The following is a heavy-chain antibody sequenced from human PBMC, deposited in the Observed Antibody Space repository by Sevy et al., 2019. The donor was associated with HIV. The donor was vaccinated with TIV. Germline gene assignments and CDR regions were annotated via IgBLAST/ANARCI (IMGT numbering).Heavy chain of an antibody. CDR1: GFTVSSIY. D-gene: IGHD6-13*01. V-gene: IGHV3-66*01. CDR3: ARDRGIGYGMDV. Sequence: GGSLRLSCAASGFTVSSIYMSWVRQAPGKGLEWVSVIYSGGSTYYADSVKGRFTISRDNSKNTLYLQMNSLRAEDSAVYYCARDRGIGYGMDVWGQGTTVTVSS. J-gene: IGHJ6*02. CDR2: IYSGGST.